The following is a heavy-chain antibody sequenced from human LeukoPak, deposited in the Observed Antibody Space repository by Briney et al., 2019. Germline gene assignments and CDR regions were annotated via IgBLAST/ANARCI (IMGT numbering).Heavy chain of an antibody. D-gene: IGHD3-22*01. CDR1: GGSISSSSYY. V-gene: IGHV4-39*01. CDR3: ARRNYYDSSGYQGAHDY. Sequence: PSETLSLTCTVSGGSISSSSYYWGWIRQPPGKGLEWIGSIYYSGSTYCNPSLKSRVTISVDTSKNQFSLKLSSVTAADTAVYYCARRNYYDSSGYQGAHDYWGQGTLVTVSS. J-gene: IGHJ4*02. CDR2: IYYSGST.